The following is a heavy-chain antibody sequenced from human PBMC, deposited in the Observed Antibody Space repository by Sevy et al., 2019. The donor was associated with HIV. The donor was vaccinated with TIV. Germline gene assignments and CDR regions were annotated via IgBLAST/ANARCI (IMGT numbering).Heavy chain of an antibody. Sequence: GGSLRLSCAASRFTFSSYWMSWVRQAPGKGLEWVSVIYSGGSTYYADSVKGRFTISRDNSKNTLYLQMNSLRAEDTAVYYCARPGAVPGYSSGWYGAVAFDIWGQGTMVTVSS. CDR3: ARPGAVPGYSSGWYGAVAFDI. CDR1: RFTFSSYW. J-gene: IGHJ3*02. CDR2: IYSGGST. D-gene: IGHD6-19*01. V-gene: IGHV3-53*01.